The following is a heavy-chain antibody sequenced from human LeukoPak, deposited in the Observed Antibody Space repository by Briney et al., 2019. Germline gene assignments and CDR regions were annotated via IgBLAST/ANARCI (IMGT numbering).Heavy chain of an antibody. Sequence: GGSLRLSCAASGFTFSSYAMSWVRQVPGKGLEWVSAISDSGGNTYYADFVRGRFTISRDNSKNTLYLQMNSLRAEDTARYFCAKDAGRSDVDYFDYWGQGTLVTVSS. CDR2: ISDSGGNT. CDR3: AKDAGRSDVDYFDY. D-gene: IGHD1-26*01. V-gene: IGHV3-23*01. CDR1: GFTFSSYA. J-gene: IGHJ4*02.